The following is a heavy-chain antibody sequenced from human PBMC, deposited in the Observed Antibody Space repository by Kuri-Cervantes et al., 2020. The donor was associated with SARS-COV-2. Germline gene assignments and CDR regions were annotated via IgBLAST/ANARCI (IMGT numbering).Heavy chain of an antibody. J-gene: IGHJ4*02. CDR1: GFTFSGHW. CDR3: ARDLYYDSSGFDY. CDR2: INSDGSST. V-gene: IGHV3-74*01. Sequence: GESLKISCAASGFTFSGHWIHWVRQAPGKGLVWVSRINSDGSSTSYADSVKGRFIISRDNAKNTLYLQMNSLRAEDTAVYYCARDLYYDSSGFDYWGQGTLVTVSS. D-gene: IGHD3-22*01.